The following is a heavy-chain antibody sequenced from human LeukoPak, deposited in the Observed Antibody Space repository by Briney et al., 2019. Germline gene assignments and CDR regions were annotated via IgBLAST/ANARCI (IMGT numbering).Heavy chain of an antibody. CDR3: ARRRTTGTTGYFDY. Sequence: PSETLSLTCTISRGSISTYYWSWIRQPPGKGLEWIGDISTGGSTNYNPSLMSRVTISVDTSKNQFSLNLSSVTAADTAVYYCARRRTTGTTGYFDYWGQGSLVTVSS. V-gene: IGHV4-4*09. J-gene: IGHJ4*03. D-gene: IGHD1-1*01. CDR2: ISTGGST. CDR1: RGSISTYY.